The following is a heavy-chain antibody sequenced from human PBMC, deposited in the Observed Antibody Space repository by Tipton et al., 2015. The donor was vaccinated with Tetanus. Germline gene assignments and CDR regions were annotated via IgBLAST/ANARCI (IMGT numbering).Heavy chain of an antibody. V-gene: IGHV4-61*08. CDR1: GGSVRSGDYY. CDR3: ARANYEFPKKGPFDS. CDR2: ISNSGSS. Sequence: GLVKPSETLSLTCTVSGGSVRSGDYYWTWIRQPPGKGLEWLAYISNSGSSNSSYPLKSRITVSQDTSKNQFSLRLTSVTAADTAVYYCARANYEFPKKGPFDSWGQGTPVTVSS. D-gene: IGHD3-3*01. J-gene: IGHJ4*02.